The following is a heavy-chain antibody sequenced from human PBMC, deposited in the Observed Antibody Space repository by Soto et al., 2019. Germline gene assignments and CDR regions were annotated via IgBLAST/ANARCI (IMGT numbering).Heavy chain of an antibody. J-gene: IGHJ4*02. CDR3: ARDTGWGLGY. CDR2: IYYSGGT. V-gene: IGHV4-4*02. D-gene: IGHD6-19*01. Sequence: QVQLQESGPGLVRPSGTLSLTCAVSGDSINSNYCWTWFRQPPGKGLKWIAEIYYSGGTSYNPSLKSRVTISMDKSKNQFSLNLTSVTAADTAMYYCARDTGWGLGYWGQGTLVTVSS. CDR1: GDSINSNYC.